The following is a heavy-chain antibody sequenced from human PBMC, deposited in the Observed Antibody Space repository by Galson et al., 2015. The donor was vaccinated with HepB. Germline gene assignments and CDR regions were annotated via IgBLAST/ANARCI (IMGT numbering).Heavy chain of an antibody. V-gene: IGHV1-24*01. D-gene: IGHD2-2*01. CDR3: ATIAPEYCATTNCHL. Sequence: SVKVSCKAFGHTLSEISMHWVRQAPGKGLEWIGGFDLEDGETFYAQKFQGRVTMTEDASTDTAYMELTSLRSDDTAVYYCATIAPEYCATTNCHLWGQGTLVIVSS. CDR1: GHTLSEIS. J-gene: IGHJ5*02. CDR2: FDLEDGET.